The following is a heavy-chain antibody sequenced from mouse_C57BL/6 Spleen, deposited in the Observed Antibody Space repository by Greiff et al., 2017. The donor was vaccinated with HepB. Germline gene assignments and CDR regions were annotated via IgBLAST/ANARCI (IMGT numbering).Heavy chain of an antibody. D-gene: IGHD3-1*01. J-gene: IGHJ4*01. CDR1: GYTFTDYE. V-gene: IGHV1-15*01. Sequence: VQLQQSGAELVRPGASVTLSCKASGYTFTDYEMHWVKQTPVHGLEWIGAIDPETGGTAYNQKFKGKAILTADKTSSTAYMELRSLTSEDSAVYYCTKSGAMDCWGQGASVTVAS. CDR3: TKSGAMDC. CDR2: IDPETGGT.